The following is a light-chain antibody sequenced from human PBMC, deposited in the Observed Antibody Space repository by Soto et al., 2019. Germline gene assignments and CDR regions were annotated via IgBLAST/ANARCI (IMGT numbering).Light chain of an antibody. CDR2: DAS. J-gene: IGKJ5*01. CDR3: QQYNNWPRIT. V-gene: IGKV1-5*01. CDR1: QSIGDS. Sequence: DIQMTQSPSTLSASVGDRVTITCRASQSIGDSLAWYQQKPGKAPKFLIYDASNLQSGVPSRFSGSGSGTEFTLTISSLQSEDFAVYYCQQYNNWPRITFGQGTRLEIK.